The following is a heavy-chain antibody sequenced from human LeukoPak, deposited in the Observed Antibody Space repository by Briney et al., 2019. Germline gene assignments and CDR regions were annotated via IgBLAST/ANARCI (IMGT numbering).Heavy chain of an antibody. V-gene: IGHV4-4*07. J-gene: IGHJ5*02. CDR3: ARGWSSGWYFQYPFDP. CDR1: GGSISSYY. D-gene: IGHD6-19*01. CDR2: IYTSGST. Sequence: SETLSLTCTVSGGSISSYYWSWIRQPAGKGLEWIGRIYTSGSTNYNPSLKSRVTMSVDTSKNQFSLKLSSVTAADTAVYYCARGWSSGWYFQYPFDPWGQGTLVTVSS.